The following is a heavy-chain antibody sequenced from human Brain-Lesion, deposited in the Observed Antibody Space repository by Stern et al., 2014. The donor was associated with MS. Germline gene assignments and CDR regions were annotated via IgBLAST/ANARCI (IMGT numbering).Heavy chain of an antibody. CDR1: GASVGGGDWY. CDR3: AGAIGKYELLESFDM. D-gene: IGHD1-1*01. V-gene: IGHV4-30-4*01. J-gene: IGHJ3*02. CDR2: IYYSGTT. Sequence: QVQLQESGPGLVKPSQTLSLACAVSGASVGGGDWYWSWTRQPPGKGLEWLGHIYYSGTTYYKPSLKSRLIISLDTSKNQFSLNLTSVTAADTAVYYCAGAIGKYELLESFDMWGQGTMVTVSS.